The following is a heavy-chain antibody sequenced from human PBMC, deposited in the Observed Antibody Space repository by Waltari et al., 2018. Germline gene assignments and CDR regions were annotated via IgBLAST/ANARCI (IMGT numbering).Heavy chain of an antibody. CDR1: GYSISSGYS. CDR2: IYHSGST. Sequence: QVQLQESGPGLVKPSETLSLTCAVSGYSISSGYSWVWIRQPPGKGLEWIGSIYHSGSTYYNPSLKSRVTISVDTSKNQFSLKLSSVTAADTAVYYCARPDYYYGSGSYSWYFDLWGRGTLVTVSS. CDR3: ARPDYYYGSGSYSWYFDL. V-gene: IGHV4-38-2*01. D-gene: IGHD3-10*01. J-gene: IGHJ2*01.